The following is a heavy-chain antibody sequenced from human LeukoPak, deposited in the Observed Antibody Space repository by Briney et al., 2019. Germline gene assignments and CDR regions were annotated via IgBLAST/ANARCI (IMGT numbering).Heavy chain of an antibody. V-gene: IGHV5-51*01. Sequence: PGESLKISCKGSGYSFTSYWIGWVRQMPGKGLEWMGIIYPGDSDTRYSPSFQGQVTISADKSISTAYLQWSSLKASDTAMYYCARRVVVPADKGGTWFDPWGQGTLVTVSS. CDR1: GYSFTSYW. J-gene: IGHJ5*02. CDR2: IYPGDSDT. D-gene: IGHD2-2*01. CDR3: ARRVVVPADKGGTWFDP.